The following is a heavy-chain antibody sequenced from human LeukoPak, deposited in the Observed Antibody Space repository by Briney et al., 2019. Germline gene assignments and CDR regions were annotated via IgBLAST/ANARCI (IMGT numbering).Heavy chain of an antibody. CDR3: ARDSHYGYTNSWYHLVHIDY. Sequence: GGSLRLSCAVAGFTFSSYSMIWVRQAPGKGLEWVSSISSSSSYIFFADSVKGRFTISRDNAKHSLELQMNSLRAEDTAVYYCARDSHYGYTNSWYHLVHIDYWGQGTLVTVSS. CDR1: GFTFSSYS. D-gene: IGHD6-13*01. CDR2: ISSSSSYI. V-gene: IGHV3-21*01. J-gene: IGHJ4*02.